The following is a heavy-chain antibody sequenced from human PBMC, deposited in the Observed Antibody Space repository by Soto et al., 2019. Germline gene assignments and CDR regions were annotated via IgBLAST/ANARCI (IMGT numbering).Heavy chain of an antibody. CDR1: GYSISSSNW. V-gene: IGHV4-28*01. CDR2: IYYSGTT. J-gene: IGHJ4*02. CDR3: TRRQIQGPIDY. Sequence: SETLSLTCAVSGYSISSSNWWGWIRQPPGKGLEWIGYIYYSGTTYYNPSLKSRVTMSVDTSKNQFSLKLTSVTAVDTAVYYCTRRQIQGPIDYWGQGTLVTVSS.